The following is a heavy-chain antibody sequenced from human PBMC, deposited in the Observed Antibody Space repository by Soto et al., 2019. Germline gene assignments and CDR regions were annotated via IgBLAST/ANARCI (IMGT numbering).Heavy chain of an antibody. Sequence: QVQLVQSGAEVKKPGSSVKVSCKASGGTFSSYAISWVRQAPGQGLEWMGGIIPIFGTANYAQKFQGRVTISADESTSTAYMELSSLSSEDTAVYYCVRGGFLEWLPPFDYWGQGTLVTVSS. CDR1: GGTFSSYA. V-gene: IGHV1-69*01. CDR2: IIPIFGTA. CDR3: VRGGFLEWLPPFDY. J-gene: IGHJ4*02. D-gene: IGHD3-3*01.